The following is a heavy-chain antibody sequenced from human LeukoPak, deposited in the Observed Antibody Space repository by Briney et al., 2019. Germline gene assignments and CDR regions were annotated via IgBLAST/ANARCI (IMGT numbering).Heavy chain of an antibody. Sequence: GGSLRLSCTASGFSFSTYSMNWVRQAPGKGLEWVAGISDSGSSTNYADSVKGRFTVSRDNPKNTLYLQMKSLRAEDTAVYFCAKRGVVIRVILVGFHKEAYYFDSWGQGALVTVSS. V-gene: IGHV3-23*01. D-gene: IGHD3-22*01. CDR1: GFSFSTYS. CDR3: AKRGVVIRVILVGFHKEAYYFDS. CDR2: ISDSGSST. J-gene: IGHJ4*02.